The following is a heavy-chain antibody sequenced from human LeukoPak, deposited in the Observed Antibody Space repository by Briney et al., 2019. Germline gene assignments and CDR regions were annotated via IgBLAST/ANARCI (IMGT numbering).Heavy chain of an antibody. D-gene: IGHD2-2*02. J-gene: IGHJ6*04. CDR3: ARRPPIVVVPAAILDV. CDR2: IYYSGST. CDR1: GGSISSRSYY. V-gene: IGHV4-39*07. Sequence: SETLSLTCTVSGGSISSRSYYWGWIRQPPGKGLEWIGSIYYSGSTYYNPSLKSRVTISVDTSKNQFSLKLSSVTAADTAVYYCARRPPIVVVPAAILDVWGKGTTVTVSS.